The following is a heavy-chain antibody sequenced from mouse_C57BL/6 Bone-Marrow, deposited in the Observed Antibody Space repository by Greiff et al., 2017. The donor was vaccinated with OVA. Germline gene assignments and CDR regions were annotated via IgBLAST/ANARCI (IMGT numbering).Heavy chain of an antibody. J-gene: IGHJ2*01. V-gene: IGHV1-81*01. D-gene: IGHD1-1*01. CDR3: AFITTVVAFDY. CDR2: IYPRSGNT. Sequence: VQLQQSGAELARPGASVKLSCKASGYTFTSYGISWVKQRTGQGLEWIGEIYPRSGNTYYNEKFKGKATLTADKSSSTAYMELRSLTSEDSAVYFCAFITTVVAFDYRGQGTTLTVSS. CDR1: GYTFTSYG.